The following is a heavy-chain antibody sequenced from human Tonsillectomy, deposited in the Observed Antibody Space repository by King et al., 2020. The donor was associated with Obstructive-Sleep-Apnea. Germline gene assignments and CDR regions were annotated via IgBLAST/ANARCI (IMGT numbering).Heavy chain of an antibody. CDR3: ARDGSVGWFDS. V-gene: IGHV4-4*07. CDR1: GGSINSYY. Sequence: QLQESGPGLVKPAETLSLTCTVSGGSINSYYWSWIRQPAGKGLEWIGRNDTSGSNNYNPSLKSRVTLSVDTSKNQFSLKLSSVTAADTAVYYCARDGSVGWFDSWGQGTLVTVSS. D-gene: IGHD2-15*01. CDR2: NDTSGSN. J-gene: IGHJ5*01.